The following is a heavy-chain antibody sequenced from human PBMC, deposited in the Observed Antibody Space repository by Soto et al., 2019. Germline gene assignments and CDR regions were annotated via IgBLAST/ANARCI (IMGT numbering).Heavy chain of an antibody. CDR2: IYYSGST. CDR3: ARLFASYDILTGYPDY. D-gene: IGHD3-9*01. J-gene: IGHJ4*02. CDR1: GGSISSYY. V-gene: IGHV4-59*08. Sequence: SETLSLTCTVSGGSISSYYWSWIRQPPGKGLEWIGYIYYSGSTNYNPSLKSRVTRSVDTSKNQFSLKLSSVTAADTAVYYCARLFASYDILTGYPDYRGQGTLVTVSS.